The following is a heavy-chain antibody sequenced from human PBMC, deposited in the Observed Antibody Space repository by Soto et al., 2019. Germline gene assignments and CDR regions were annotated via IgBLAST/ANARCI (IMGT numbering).Heavy chain of an antibody. CDR3: ANSFLPAAAILGVYYYYYGMDV. D-gene: IGHD2-2*01. Sequence: GGSLRLSCAASGFTFSSYAMSWVRQAPGKGLEWVSAISGSGGSTYYADSVKGRFTISRDNSKNTLYLQMNSLRAEDTAVYYCANSFLPAAAILGVYYYYYGMDVWGQGTTVTVSS. CDR1: GFTFSSYA. CDR2: ISGSGGST. V-gene: IGHV3-23*01. J-gene: IGHJ6*02.